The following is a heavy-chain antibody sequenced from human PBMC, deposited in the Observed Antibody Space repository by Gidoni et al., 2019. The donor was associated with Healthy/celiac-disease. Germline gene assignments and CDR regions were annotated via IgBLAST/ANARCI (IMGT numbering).Heavy chain of an antibody. V-gene: IGHV3-9*01. Sequence: EVQLVESGGGLVQPGRSLRLSCAASGFTFDDYVMHWVRPAPGKGLEWVSGISWNSGSIGYADSVKGRFTISRDNAKNSLYLQMNSLRAEDTALYYCAKEIGWLTYYFDYWGQGTLVTVSS. CDR3: AKEIGWLTYYFDY. CDR1: GFTFDDYV. CDR2: ISWNSGSI. D-gene: IGHD3-9*01. J-gene: IGHJ4*02.